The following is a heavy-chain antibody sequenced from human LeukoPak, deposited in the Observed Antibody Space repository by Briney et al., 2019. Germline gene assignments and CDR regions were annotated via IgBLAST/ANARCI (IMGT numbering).Heavy chain of an antibody. CDR2: LYTSGNT. D-gene: IGHD3-10*01. V-gene: IGHV4-61*02. Sequence: SQTLSLTCTVSGDSISSGIYYWGWIRQPAGKGLEWIGRLYTSGNTRYNPSLKSRVTISKDTSKNQFSLKLSSVTAADTAVYYCARAAGITMVRGVDPFDYWGQGTLVTVSS. CDR3: ARAAGITMVRGVDPFDY. CDR1: GDSISSGIYY. J-gene: IGHJ4*02.